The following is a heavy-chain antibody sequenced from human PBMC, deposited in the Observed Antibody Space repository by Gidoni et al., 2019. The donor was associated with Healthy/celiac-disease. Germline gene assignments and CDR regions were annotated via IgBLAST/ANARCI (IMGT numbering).Heavy chain of an antibody. D-gene: IGHD3-10*01. Sequence: VQLVQSGAEVKKPGSSVQVSCKASGGTFSSYAISWVRQAPGQGPEWTGGTSPIFGKANYAQKCQGRVKITAEKSTSTAYMELSRLRCEDTAVYDCARDVGMVRGYWGQGTLVTVSS. V-gene: IGHV1-69*06. CDR3: ARDVGMVRGY. CDR1: GGTFSSYA. CDR2: TSPIFGKA. J-gene: IGHJ4*02.